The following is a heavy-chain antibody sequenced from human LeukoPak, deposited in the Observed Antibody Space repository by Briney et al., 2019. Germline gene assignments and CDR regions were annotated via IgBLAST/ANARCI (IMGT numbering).Heavy chain of an antibody. CDR3: ARGDYYGSGSYLFDY. Sequence: GGSLRLSCAASGFTFSTYCMSWVRQAPGKGLEWVANINQDGSEKYHVDSVKGRFTISRDNADNSLYLQMNRLRADDTAVYYCARGDYYGSGSYLFDYWGQGTLVSVSS. CDR1: GFTFSTYC. J-gene: IGHJ4*02. V-gene: IGHV3-7*03. CDR2: INQDGSEK. D-gene: IGHD3-10*01.